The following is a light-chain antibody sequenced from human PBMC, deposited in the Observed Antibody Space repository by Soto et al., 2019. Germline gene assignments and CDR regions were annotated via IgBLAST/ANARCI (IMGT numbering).Light chain of an antibody. Sequence: EIVLTQSPGTLSLSPGERATLSCRASQSVASSFIAWFQQKPGQPPRLLIYTASSRAPGIPDRFTASGSGTDFTLTISGLEPEDFAVYYCHKYGPSPLTFGGGTKVEI. CDR3: HKYGPSPLT. V-gene: IGKV3-20*01. CDR2: TAS. J-gene: IGKJ4*01. CDR1: QSVASSF.